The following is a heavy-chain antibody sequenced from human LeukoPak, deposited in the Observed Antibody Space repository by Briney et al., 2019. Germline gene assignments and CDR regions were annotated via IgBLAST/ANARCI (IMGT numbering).Heavy chain of an antibody. V-gene: IGHV3-30*18. D-gene: IGHD2-21*02. J-gene: IGHJ6*02. Sequence: GGSLRLSCAASGFTFSSYGMHWVRQAPGKGLEWVAVISYDGSNKYYADSVKGRFTISRDNSKNTLYLQMNSLRAEDTAVYYCAKDRSIVVVTAWRYYGYGMDVWGQGTTVTVSS. CDR3: AKDRSIVVVTAWRYYGYGMDV. CDR2: ISYDGSNK. CDR1: GFTFSSYG.